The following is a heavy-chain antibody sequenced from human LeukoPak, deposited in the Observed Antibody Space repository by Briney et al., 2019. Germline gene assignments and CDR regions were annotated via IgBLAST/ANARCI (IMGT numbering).Heavy chain of an antibody. Sequence: GESLKISCKGSGYSFTSYWIGWVRQMPGKGLEWMWIIYPGDSGTRYSPSFQGQVTISADKSISTAYLQWSSLKASDTAMYYCARAYGYSSSWYNPWGQGTLVTVSS. CDR2: IYPGDSGT. J-gene: IGHJ5*02. CDR3: ARAYGYSSSWYNP. V-gene: IGHV5-51*01. CDR1: GYSFTSYW. D-gene: IGHD6-13*01.